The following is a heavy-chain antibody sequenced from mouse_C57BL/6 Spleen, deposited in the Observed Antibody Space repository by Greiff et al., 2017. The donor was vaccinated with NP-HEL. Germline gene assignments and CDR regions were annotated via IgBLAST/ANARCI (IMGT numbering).Heavy chain of an antibody. J-gene: IGHJ3*01. D-gene: IGHD3-2*02. V-gene: IGHV14-3*01. Sequence: VQLKESVAELVRPGASVKLSCTASGFNIKNTYMHWVKQRPEQGLEWIGRIDPANGNTKYAPKFQGKATITADTSSNTAYLQLSSLTSEDTAIYYCASSLSYTQGFAYWGQGTLVTVSA. CDR1: GFNIKNTY. CDR2: IDPANGNT. CDR3: ASSLSYTQGFAY.